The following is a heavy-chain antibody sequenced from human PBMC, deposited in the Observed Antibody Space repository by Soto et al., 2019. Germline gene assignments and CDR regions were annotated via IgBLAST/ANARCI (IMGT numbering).Heavy chain of an antibody. J-gene: IGHJ4*02. CDR2: IYSGGST. Sequence: GGSLRLSCAASGFTVSSNYMSWVRQAPGKGLEWVSVIYSGGSTYYADSVKGRFTISRDNSKNTLYLQMNSLRAEDTAVYYCARAQRSIAAQHPLPNYWGQGTLVTVSS. V-gene: IGHV3-66*01. CDR1: GFTVSSNY. D-gene: IGHD6-6*01. CDR3: ARAQRSIAAQHPLPNY.